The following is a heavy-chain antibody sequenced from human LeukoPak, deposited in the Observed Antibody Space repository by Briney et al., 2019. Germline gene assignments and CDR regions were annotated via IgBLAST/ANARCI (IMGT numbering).Heavy chain of an antibody. CDR3: ARDGDGYSPGPFDY. CDR1: GGSISSGSYY. CDR2: IYTSGST. J-gene: IGHJ4*02. Sequence: SETLSLTCTVSGGSISSGSYYWSWIRQPAGKGLEWIGRIYTSGSTNYNPSLKSRVTISVDTSKNQFSLKLSSVTAADTAVYYCARDGDGYSPGPFDYWGQGTLVTVSS. D-gene: IGHD5-24*01. V-gene: IGHV4-61*02.